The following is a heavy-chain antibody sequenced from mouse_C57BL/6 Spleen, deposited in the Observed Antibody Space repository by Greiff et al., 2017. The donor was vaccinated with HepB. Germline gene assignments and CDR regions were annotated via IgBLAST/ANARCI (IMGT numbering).Heavy chain of an antibody. CDR3: ARGDYYGSSLGY. CDR2: IYPGDGDT. Sequence: VQLQQSGPELVKPGASVKISCKASGYAFSSSWMNWVKQRPGKGLEWIGRIYPGDGDTNYNGKFKGKATLTADKSSSTAYMQLSSLTSEDSAVYFCARGDYYGSSLGYWGQGTTLTVSS. CDR1: GYAFSSSW. V-gene: IGHV1-82*01. J-gene: IGHJ2*01. D-gene: IGHD1-1*01.